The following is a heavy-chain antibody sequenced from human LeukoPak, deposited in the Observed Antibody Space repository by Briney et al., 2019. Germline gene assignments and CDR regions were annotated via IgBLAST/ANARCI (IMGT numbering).Heavy chain of an antibody. D-gene: IGHD5-12*01. CDR3: ARAAESVSATTYYGMDV. CDR1: GFTFSSYS. V-gene: IGHV3-21*01. J-gene: IGHJ6*02. CDR2: ISSSSSYI. Sequence: PGGSLRLSCAASGFTFSSYSMNWVRQAPGKGLEWVSSISSSSSYIYYADSVKGRFTISRDNAKNSLYLQMNSLRAEDTAVYYCARAAESVSATTYYGMDVWGQGTTVTVSS.